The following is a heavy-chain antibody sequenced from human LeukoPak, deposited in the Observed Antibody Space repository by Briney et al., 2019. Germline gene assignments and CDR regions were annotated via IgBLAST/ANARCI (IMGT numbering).Heavy chain of an antibody. CDR1: GDSISSYY. J-gene: IGHJ4*02. Sequence: SETLSLTCTVSGDSISSYYWAWVRQPPGKGLEWIGYIYYSGNTNYNPSLKSRVTISVDTSENQFSLKLRSVTAADTAVYFCARTYGSGSYEFDYWGQGTLVTVSS. CDR2: IYYSGNT. D-gene: IGHD3-10*01. V-gene: IGHV4-59*01. CDR3: ARTYGSGSYEFDY.